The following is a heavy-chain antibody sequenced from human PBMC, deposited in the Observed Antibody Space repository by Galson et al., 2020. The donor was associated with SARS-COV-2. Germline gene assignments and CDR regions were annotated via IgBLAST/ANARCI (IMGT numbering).Heavy chain of an antibody. CDR2: IFSNDEK. D-gene: IGHD3-3*01. CDR3: AKDGAVLRFLEWLSHHYYMDV. Sequence: KALEWLAHIFSNDEKSYSTSLKSRLTISKDTSKSQVVLTMTNMDPVDTATYYCAKDGAVLRFLEWLSHHYYMDVWGKGTTVTVSS. J-gene: IGHJ6*03. V-gene: IGHV2-26*01.